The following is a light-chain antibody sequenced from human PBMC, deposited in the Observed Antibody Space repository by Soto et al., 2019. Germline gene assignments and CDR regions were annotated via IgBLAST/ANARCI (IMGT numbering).Light chain of an antibody. CDR1: QTVSSSY. J-gene: IGKJ1*01. V-gene: IGKV3-20*01. CDR2: GVS. CDR3: QQYSFSST. Sequence: EIVLTQSPATLSFSPGERATLSCRASQTVSSSYLAWYQHKPGQSPRLLIFGVSSRATDLPDRFSGSGSGKDFPLTINRLAPEDFAVYYCQQYSFSSTFGQGTKVDIK.